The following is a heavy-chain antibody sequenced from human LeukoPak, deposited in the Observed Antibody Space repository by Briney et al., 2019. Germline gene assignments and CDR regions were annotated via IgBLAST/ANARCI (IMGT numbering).Heavy chain of an antibody. CDR2: ISGSGGST. CDR1: GFTFSSYA. V-gene: IGHV3-23*01. D-gene: IGHD3-9*01. CDR3: AKDWRTVLTGYYGIFDY. J-gene: IGHJ4*02. Sequence: AGGSLRLSCAASGFTFSSYAMSWVRQAPGKGLEWVSAISGSGGSTYYADSVKGRFTISRDNSKNTLYLQMNSLRAEDTAVYYCAKDWRTVLTGYYGIFDYWGQGTLVTVSS.